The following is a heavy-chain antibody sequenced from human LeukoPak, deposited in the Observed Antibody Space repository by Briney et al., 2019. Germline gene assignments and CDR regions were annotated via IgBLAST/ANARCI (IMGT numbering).Heavy chain of an antibody. V-gene: IGHV4-59*08. CDR1: GGYMENIY. D-gene: IGHD4-23*01. CDR3: ARATVVTSGGIDI. Sequence: SETLSLTCTVSGGYMENIYWHWIRQPPGKGLEWIGYIYHQAGTEYNPSLKNRVAISVDTSKNQFSLKLSSVTAADTAVYYCARATVVTSGGIDIWGQGTMVTVSS. J-gene: IGHJ3*02. CDR2: IYHQAGT.